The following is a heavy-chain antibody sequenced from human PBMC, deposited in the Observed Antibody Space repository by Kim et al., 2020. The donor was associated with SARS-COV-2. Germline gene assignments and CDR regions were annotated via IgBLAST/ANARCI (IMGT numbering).Heavy chain of an antibody. V-gene: IGHV3-33*06. D-gene: IGHD2-8*02. CDR3: AKDRGWRSVLYWFDP. J-gene: IGHJ5*02. CDR1: GFTFSSYG. Sequence: GGSLRLSCAASGFTFSSYGMHWVRQAPGKGLEWVAVIWYDGSNKYYADSVKGRFTISRDNSKNTLYLQMNSLRAEDTAVYYCAKDRGWRSVLYWFDPWGQGALFTVSS. CDR2: IWYDGSNK.